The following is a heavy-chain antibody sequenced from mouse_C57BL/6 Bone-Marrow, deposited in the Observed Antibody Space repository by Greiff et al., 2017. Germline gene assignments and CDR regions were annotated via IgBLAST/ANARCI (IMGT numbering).Heavy chain of an antibody. J-gene: IGHJ3*01. CDR3: ARGTPWFAY. CDR1: GYAFTNYL. Sequence: QVQLQQSGAELLRPGTSVKVSCKASGYAFTNYLIEWVKHRPGQGLEWIGVINPASGRTNYNEKFKGKATLTADKSSSTAYMQLSSLTSEDSAVYVCARGTPWFAYWGQGTLVTVSA. D-gene: IGHD2-14*01. V-gene: IGHV1-54*01. CDR2: INPASGRT.